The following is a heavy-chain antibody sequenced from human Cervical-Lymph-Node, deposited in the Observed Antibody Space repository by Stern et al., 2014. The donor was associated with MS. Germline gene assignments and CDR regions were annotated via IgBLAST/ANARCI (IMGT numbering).Heavy chain of an antibody. CDR3: MRGDY. CDR1: GASIKTIGYF. CDR2: ISHSGVT. Sequence: QVQLQESGPGLVKPSQTLSLTCTVSGASIKTIGYFWSWVRQPPGKGLEWMGFISHSGVTFYNETLKSRVTLSQDTSANQFSLRLTSVTAADTALYFCMRGDYWGRGILVAVSS. V-gene: IGHV4-31*03. J-gene: IGHJ4*02.